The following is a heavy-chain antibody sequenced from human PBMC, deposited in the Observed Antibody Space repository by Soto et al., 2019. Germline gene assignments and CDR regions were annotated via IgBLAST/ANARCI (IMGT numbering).Heavy chain of an antibody. J-gene: IGHJ6*02. CDR2: IYPGDSDT. V-gene: IGHV5-51*01. Sequence: GESLKISCKGSGYSFTSYWIGWVRQMPGKGLEWMGIIYPGDSDTRYSPSFQGQVTISADKSISTAYLQWSSLKASDTAMYYCAVRRQDQLPPPLDYYYYYGMDVWGQGTTVTVSS. D-gene: IGHD2-2*01. CDR1: GYSFTSYW. CDR3: AVRRQDQLPPPLDYYYYYGMDV.